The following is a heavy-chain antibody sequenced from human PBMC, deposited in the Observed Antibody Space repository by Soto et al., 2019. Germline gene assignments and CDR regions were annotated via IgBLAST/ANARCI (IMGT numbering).Heavy chain of an antibody. CDR1: GGSFSGYY. J-gene: IGHJ3*02. CDR3: ARGHYVWGSYPNDAFDI. Sequence: QVQLQQWGAGLLKPSETLSLTCAVYGGSFSGYYWSWIRQPPGKGLEWIGEINHSGSTNYNPSLKSRVTISVDTSKNQFSLKLSSVTAADTAVYYCARGHYVWGSYPNDAFDIWGQGTMVTVSS. V-gene: IGHV4-34*01. CDR2: INHSGST. D-gene: IGHD3-16*02.